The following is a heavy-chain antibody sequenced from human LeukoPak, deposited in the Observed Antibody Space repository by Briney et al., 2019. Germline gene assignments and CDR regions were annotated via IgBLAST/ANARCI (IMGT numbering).Heavy chain of an antibody. D-gene: IGHD1-26*01. Sequence: GGSLRLSCAAFGFTFSAYSMNWVRQAPGKGLEWVSSITGSSSTIFYADSVKGRFTVSRDNAKNSLYLQMNSLRDEDTAVYYCARYSGVNSALDYWGQGTLVTVSS. CDR3: ARYSGVNSALDY. V-gene: IGHV3-48*02. CDR2: ITGSSSTI. J-gene: IGHJ4*02. CDR1: GFTFSAYS.